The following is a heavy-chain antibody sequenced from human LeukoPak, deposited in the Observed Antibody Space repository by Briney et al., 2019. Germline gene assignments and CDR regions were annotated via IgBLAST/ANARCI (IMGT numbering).Heavy chain of an antibody. Sequence: GGSLRLSCAASGFTFSSYGMHWVRQAPGKGLEWVAVISYDGSNKYYADSVKGRFTISRDNSKNTLYLQMNSLRAEDTAVYYCAKAQYSSGWSIDYWGQGTLVTVSS. CDR2: ISYDGSNK. CDR3: AKAQYSSGWSIDY. J-gene: IGHJ4*02. D-gene: IGHD6-19*01. V-gene: IGHV3-30*18. CDR1: GFTFSSYG.